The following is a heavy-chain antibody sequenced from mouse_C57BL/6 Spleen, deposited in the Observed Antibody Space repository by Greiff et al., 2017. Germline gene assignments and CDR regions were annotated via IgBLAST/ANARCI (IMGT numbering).Heavy chain of an antibody. CDR1: GYTFTSYW. CDR3: ARCDSSGYSYAMDY. CDR2: IHPNSGST. Sequence: VQLQQSGAELVKPGASVKLSCKASGYTFTSYWMHWVKQRPGQGLEWIGMIHPNSGSTNYNEKFKSKATLTVDKSSSTAYMQLSSLTSEDSAVYYCARCDSSGYSYAMDYWCQGTSVTVSS. J-gene: IGHJ4*01. D-gene: IGHD3-2*02. V-gene: IGHV1-64*01.